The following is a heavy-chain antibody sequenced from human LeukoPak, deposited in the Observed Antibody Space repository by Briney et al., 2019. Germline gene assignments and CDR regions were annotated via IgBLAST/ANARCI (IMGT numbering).Heavy chain of an antibody. CDR3: ARDDILTGYSPFDY. V-gene: IGHV1-18*04. Sequence: ASVKVSCKASGYTFTSYGISWVRQAPGQGLEXXXWISAYNGNTNYAQKLQGRVTMTTDTSTSTAYMELRSLRSDDTAVYYCARDDILTGYSPFDYWGQGTLVTVSS. CDR1: GYTFTSYG. J-gene: IGHJ4*02. CDR2: ISAYNGNT. D-gene: IGHD3-9*01.